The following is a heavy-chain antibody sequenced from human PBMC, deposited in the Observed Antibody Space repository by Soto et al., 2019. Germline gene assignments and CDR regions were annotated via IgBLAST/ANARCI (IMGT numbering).Heavy chain of an antibody. J-gene: IGHJ6*02. D-gene: IGHD3-10*01. CDR3: ARDRDRITMVRGVYYYYGMDV. Sequence: GSLRLSCAASGFTFSSYAMHWVRQAPGKGLEWVAAISYDGSNKYYADSVKGRFTISRDNSKNTLYLQMNSLRAEDTAVYYCARDRDRITMVRGVYYYYGMDVWGQGTTVTVSS. CDR1: GFTFSSYA. V-gene: IGHV3-30-3*01. CDR2: ISYDGSNK.